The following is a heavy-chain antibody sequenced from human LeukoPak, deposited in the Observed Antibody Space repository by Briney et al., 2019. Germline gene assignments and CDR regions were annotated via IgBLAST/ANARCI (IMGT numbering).Heavy chain of an antibody. D-gene: IGHD3-3*01. J-gene: IGHJ4*02. CDR1: GGSISSTTDY. CDR2: IHYSGHT. V-gene: IGHV4-39*01. Sequence: SETLSLTCTVSGGSISSTTDYWAWIRQPPGKGLEWIVTIHYSGHTYYNPSLKSRVTKSLDTSKNQFSLKLSSVTAADTAVYYCARGPTISPDYWGQGTLVTVSS. CDR3: ARGPTISPDY.